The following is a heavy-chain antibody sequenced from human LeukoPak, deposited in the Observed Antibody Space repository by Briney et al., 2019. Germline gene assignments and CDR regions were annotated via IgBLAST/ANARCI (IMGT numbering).Heavy chain of an antibody. J-gene: IGHJ3*02. CDR1: GGSISSGSYY. D-gene: IGHD4-11*01. CDR2: IYTSGST. Sequence: SETLSLTCTVSGGSISSGSYYWSWIRQPAGKGLEWIGRIYTSGSTNYNPSLKSRVTISLDTSKNQFSLKLSSVTAADTAVYYCAKRKAYSSSAFDIWGQGTMVTVSS. CDR3: AKRKAYSSSAFDI. V-gene: IGHV4-61*02.